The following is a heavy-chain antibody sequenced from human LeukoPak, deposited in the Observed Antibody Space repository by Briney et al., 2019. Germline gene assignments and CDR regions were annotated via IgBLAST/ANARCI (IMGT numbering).Heavy chain of an antibody. CDR2: IIPIFGTA. CDR3: AGTQGYCSSTSCYGV. V-gene: IGHV1-69*05. D-gene: IGHD2-2*01. Sequence: SVKVSCKASGGTFSSYAISWVRQAPGQGLEWMGGIIPIFGTANYAQKFQGRVTITTDESTSTAYMELSSLRSEDTAVYYCAGTQGYCSSTSCYGVWGQGTMVTVSS. J-gene: IGHJ3*01. CDR1: GGTFSSYA.